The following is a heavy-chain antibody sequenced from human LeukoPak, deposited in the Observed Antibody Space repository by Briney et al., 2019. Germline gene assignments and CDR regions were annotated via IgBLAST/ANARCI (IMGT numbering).Heavy chain of an antibody. CDR2: INPNSGGT. J-gene: IGHJ5*02. V-gene: IGHV1-2*02. Sequence: ASVKVSCKASGYTFTGYYMHWVRQAPGQGLEWMGWINPNSGGTNYAQKFQGRVTMTRDTSISTAYMELSRLRSDDTAVYYCARDQRASPYNWFDPWGQGTLVTVSS. CDR3: ARDQRASPYNWFDP. D-gene: IGHD6-25*01. CDR1: GYTFTGYY.